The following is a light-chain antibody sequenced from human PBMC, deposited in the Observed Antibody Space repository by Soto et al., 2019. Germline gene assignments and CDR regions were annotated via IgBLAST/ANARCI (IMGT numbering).Light chain of an antibody. V-gene: IGLV1-51*01. Sequence: QSVLTQPPSVSAAPGHKVTLACSGSSSNIGGNSVSWYQQLPGTAPKLLIYDDNKRPSGIPDRFSGSKSGTSATLGITGFQTGDEADYYCGSWDSSLSAYVFGTGSMV. CDR2: DDN. J-gene: IGLJ1*01. CDR3: GSWDSSLSAYV. CDR1: SSNIGGNS.